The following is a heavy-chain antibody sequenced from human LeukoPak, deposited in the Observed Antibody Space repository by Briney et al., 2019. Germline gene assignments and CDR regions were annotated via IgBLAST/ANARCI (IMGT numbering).Heavy chain of an antibody. Sequence: PSETLFLTCTVSGGSISSYYWSWIRQSPGKGLEWIGHIYYSGSTNYNPSLRSRVTISVDTSKNQFSLKLSSVTAADTAVFYCARHTGSTWSTGYWGQGTLVIVSS. J-gene: IGHJ4*02. D-gene: IGHD6-13*01. CDR3: ARHTGSTWSTGY. CDR2: IYYSGST. CDR1: GGSISSYY. V-gene: IGHV4-59*01.